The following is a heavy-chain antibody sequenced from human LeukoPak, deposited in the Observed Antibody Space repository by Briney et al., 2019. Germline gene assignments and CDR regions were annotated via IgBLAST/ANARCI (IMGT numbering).Heavy chain of an antibody. V-gene: IGHV3-33*01. CDR1: GFTFSSYG. Sequence: PGGSLRLSCAASGFTFSSYGMHWVRQAQAKGLEWVAVIWYDGSNKYYADSVKGRFTISRDNSKNTLYLQMNSLRAEDTAVYYCARGHLYYYDGSGYSTDAFDIWGQGTMVTVSS. CDR3: ARGHLYYYDGSGYSTDAFDI. J-gene: IGHJ3*02. D-gene: IGHD3-22*01. CDR2: IWYDGSNK.